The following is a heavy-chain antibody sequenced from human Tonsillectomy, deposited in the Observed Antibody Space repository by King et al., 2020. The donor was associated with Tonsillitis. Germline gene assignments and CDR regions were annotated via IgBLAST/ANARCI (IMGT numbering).Heavy chain of an antibody. CDR1: GGSISSGGYS. J-gene: IGHJ3*02. CDR2: IYYSGST. Sequence: QLQESGPGLVKPSQTLSLTCAVSGGSISSGGYSWSWIRQPPGKGLEWIGYIYYSGSTYYNPSLKSRVTISVDTSKNQFSLKLSSVTAADTAVYYCARGTYYDYVWGSSAFDIWGQGTMVTVSS. D-gene: IGHD3-16*01. CDR3: ARGTYYDYVWGSSAFDI. V-gene: IGHV4-30-4*07.